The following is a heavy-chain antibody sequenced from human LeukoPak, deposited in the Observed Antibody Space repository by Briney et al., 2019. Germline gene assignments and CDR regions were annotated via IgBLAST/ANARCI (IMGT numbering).Heavy chain of an antibody. Sequence: SLKVSYKASGFTFTTSAVQWVRQARGQCLEWIGWIVVGRGNTYYAQKFQERVTITRDMSTNTVTLELTSLSSEDTAVYYCATDDLLSVYWGQGTLVTISS. J-gene: IGHJ4*02. CDR1: GFTFTTSA. V-gene: IGHV1-58*01. CDR2: IVVGRGNT. CDR3: ATDDLLSVY. D-gene: IGHD3-3*01.